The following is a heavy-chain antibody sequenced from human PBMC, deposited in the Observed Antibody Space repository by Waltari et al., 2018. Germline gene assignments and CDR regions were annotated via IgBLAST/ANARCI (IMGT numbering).Heavy chain of an antibody. CDR2: ISGSGGTT. Sequence: EVQLLESGGGLVQPGGSLRLSWAASEFTFSSYAMSWVRQAPGRGLEWVSGISGSGGTTYYADSVKGRFTISRDNSKNTLYLQMNSLRAEDTAVYYCAKEFSIAVAFDYWGQGTLVTVSS. D-gene: IGHD6-19*01. CDR3: AKEFSIAVAFDY. V-gene: IGHV3-23*01. J-gene: IGHJ4*02. CDR1: EFTFSSYA.